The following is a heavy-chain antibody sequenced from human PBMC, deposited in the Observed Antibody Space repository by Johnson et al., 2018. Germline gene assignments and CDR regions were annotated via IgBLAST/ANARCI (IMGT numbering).Heavy chain of an antibody. CDR2: ISYDGSNK. CDR3: AQLGNLLYGMDV. V-gene: IGHV3-30*18. J-gene: IGHJ6*02. Sequence: QVQLVESGGGVVQPGRSLRLSCAASGFTFSSYGMHWVRQAPGKGLGWVAVISYDGSNKYYADSVKGRFTISRDNSKNTLWLQMNSLRAEDTAVYYRAQLGNLLYGMDVWGQGTTVTVSS. CDR1: GFTFSSYG. D-gene: IGHD4-23*01.